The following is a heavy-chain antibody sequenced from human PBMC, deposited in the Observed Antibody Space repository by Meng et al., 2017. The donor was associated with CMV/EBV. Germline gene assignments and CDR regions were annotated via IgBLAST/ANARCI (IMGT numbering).Heavy chain of an antibody. CDR1: GFTFSSYS. CDR3: ARDLAAGTRIFDH. J-gene: IGHJ4*02. V-gene: IGHV3-21*01. Sequence: GESLKISCAASGFTFSSYSMNWVRQAPGKGLEWVSSISSSSSYIYYADSVKGRFTISRDNAKNSLYLQMNSLRAEDTAVYYCARDLAAGTRIFDHWGQGTLVTVSS. CDR2: ISSSSSYI. D-gene: IGHD6-13*01.